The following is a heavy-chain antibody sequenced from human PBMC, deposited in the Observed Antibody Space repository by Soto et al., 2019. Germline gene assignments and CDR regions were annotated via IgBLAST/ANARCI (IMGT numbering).Heavy chain of an antibody. CDR1: GYTFTSYD. V-gene: IGHV1-8*01. Sequence: QVQLVQSGAEVKKPGASVKVSCKASGYTFTSYDINWVRQATGQGLEWVGWMNPNSGYTGYAQKFQGRLTMTRNTSISTAYMELSSLKSEDTAVYYCARRDSSGWYIWFDSWGQGTLVTVSS. D-gene: IGHD6-19*01. CDR3: ARRDSSGWYIWFDS. J-gene: IGHJ5*01. CDR2: MNPNSGYT.